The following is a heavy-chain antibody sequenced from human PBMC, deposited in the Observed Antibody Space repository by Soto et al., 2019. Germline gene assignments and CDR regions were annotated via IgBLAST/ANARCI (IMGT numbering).Heavy chain of an antibody. D-gene: IGHD1-1*01. CDR3: AKVSTTHTFGPLDP. J-gene: IGHJ5*02. V-gene: IGHV3-9*01. Sequence: GGSLRLSCAASGFTFDDYGMHWVRQAPGKGLEWVSGISWNSGSIGYADSVKGRFIISRDNAKNSVYLQMNDLRPEDTAFYFCAKVSTTHTFGPLDPWGQGTLVTVSS. CDR1: GFTFDDYG. CDR2: ISWNSGSI.